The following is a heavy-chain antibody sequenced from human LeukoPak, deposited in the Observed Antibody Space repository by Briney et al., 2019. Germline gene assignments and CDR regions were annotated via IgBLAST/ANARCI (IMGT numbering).Heavy chain of an antibody. CDR3: AKDFGSGIYYRFDP. CDR1: GFTFSSYS. CDR2: ISGGGDT. V-gene: IGHV3-23*01. D-gene: IGHD3-10*01. Sequence: GGSLRLSCAASGFTFSSYSMNWVRQAPGKGLEWVSVISGGGDTYYTDSVKGRFTISRDNSKNMLYLQMHSLRAEDAAVYYCAKDFGSGIYYRFDPWGQGTLVTVSS. J-gene: IGHJ5*02.